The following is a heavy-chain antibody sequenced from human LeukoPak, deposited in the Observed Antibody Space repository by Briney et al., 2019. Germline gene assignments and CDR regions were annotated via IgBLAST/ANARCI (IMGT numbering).Heavy chain of an antibody. J-gene: IGHJ6*03. Sequence: GASVRVSCKASGYTFTSYDINWVRQATGQGLEWMGWMNPNSGNTGYAQKFQGRVTITRNTSISTAYMELSSLRSEDTAVYYCATSTGDSTPYSGYYYYMDVWGKGTTVTVSS. V-gene: IGHV1-8*03. CDR2: MNPNSGNT. D-gene: IGHD2-2*01. CDR1: GYTFTSYD. CDR3: ATSTGDSTPYSGYYYYMDV.